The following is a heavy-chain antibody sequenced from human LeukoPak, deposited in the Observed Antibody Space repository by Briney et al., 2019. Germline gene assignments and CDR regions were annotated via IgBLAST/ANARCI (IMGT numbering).Heavy chain of an antibody. J-gene: IGHJ4*02. V-gene: IGHV4-59*01. CDR1: GGSISSYY. CDR3: ARDRGYGADY. CDR2: IYYSGST. Sequence: PSETLSLTCTVSGGSISSYYWSWIRQPPGKGLEWIGYIYYSGSTNYNPSLKSRVTISVDTSKNQFSLKLSSVTAADTAVYYCARDRGYGADYWGQGTLVTVSS. D-gene: IGHD6-25*01.